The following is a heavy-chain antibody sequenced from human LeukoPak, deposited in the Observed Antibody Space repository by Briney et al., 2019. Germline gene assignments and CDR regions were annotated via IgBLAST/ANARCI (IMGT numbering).Heavy chain of an antibody. D-gene: IGHD5-18*01. CDR3: ARDGGRERYSYVHDAFDI. J-gene: IGHJ3*02. CDR1: GFTFSNYA. CDR2: ISGTGGTT. Sequence: GGSLRLSCAASGFTFSNYAMNWVRQASGKGLEWVSSISGTGGTTFYADSVKGRFTISRDNSKNTLYLQMNSLRAEDTAVYYCARDGGRERYSYVHDAFDIWGQGTMVTVSS. V-gene: IGHV3-23*01.